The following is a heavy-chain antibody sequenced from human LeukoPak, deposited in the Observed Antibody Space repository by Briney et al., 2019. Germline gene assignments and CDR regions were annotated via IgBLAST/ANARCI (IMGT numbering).Heavy chain of an antibody. Sequence: GGSLRLSCAASGFTFSSYAMSWVRQAPEKGLEWVSAISGSGGSTYYADSVKGRFTISRDNSKNTLYLQMNSLRAEDTAVYYCAKDRKYYYYYMDVWGKGTTVTVSS. CDR2: ISGSGGST. CDR1: GFTFSSYA. V-gene: IGHV3-23*01. CDR3: AKDRKYYYYYMDV. J-gene: IGHJ6*03.